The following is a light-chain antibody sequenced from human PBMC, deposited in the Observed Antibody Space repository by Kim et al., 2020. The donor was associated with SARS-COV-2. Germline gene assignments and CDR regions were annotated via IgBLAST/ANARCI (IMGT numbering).Light chain of an antibody. J-gene: IGLJ2*01. CDR1: KLGGKY. Sequence: SYELTQPPSVSVSPGQTASITCSGDKLGGKYAYWYQQKPGQSPVVVIYQDNKRPSGIPERFSGSNSGNTATPTISGTQAMDEADYYCQAWDSRSYVVFGGGTQLTVL. V-gene: IGLV3-1*01. CDR3: QAWDSRSYVV. CDR2: QDN.